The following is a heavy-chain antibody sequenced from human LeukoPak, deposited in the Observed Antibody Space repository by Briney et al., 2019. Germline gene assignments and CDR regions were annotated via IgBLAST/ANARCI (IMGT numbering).Heavy chain of an antibody. CDR2: ISPTGSTT. CDR1: GFSFSGHW. D-gene: IGHD6-13*01. Sequence: GGSLRLSCAASGFSFSGHWVHWARQLPGKGLVWVSRISPTGSTTSYADSVKGRFTVSRDNAKNTLYLQVNNLRAEDTAVYYCARGPSSNWSGLDFWGQGTLLTVSS. CDR3: ARGPSSNWSGLDF. J-gene: IGHJ4*02. V-gene: IGHV3-74*01.